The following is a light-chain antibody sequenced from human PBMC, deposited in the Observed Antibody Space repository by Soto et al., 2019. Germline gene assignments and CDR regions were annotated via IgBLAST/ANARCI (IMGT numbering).Light chain of an antibody. CDR3: SSFTSNRIYV. J-gene: IGLJ1*01. Sequence: QSVLTQPTSVSGSPGQSITISCTGNHNDIGTYDYVSWYQQHPGRAPRLLIYGVTTWPSGISDRFSASKSGLTASLTISGLQPEDEADYYCSSFTSNRIYVFGPGTKVTVL. CDR1: HNDIGTYDY. CDR2: GVT. V-gene: IGLV2-14*03.